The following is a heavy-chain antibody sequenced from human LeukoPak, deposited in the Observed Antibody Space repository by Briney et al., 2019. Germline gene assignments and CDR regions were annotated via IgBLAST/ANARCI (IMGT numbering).Heavy chain of an antibody. V-gene: IGHV1-69*02. CDR3: VVGEDYDFWSGYYFDY. J-gene: IGHJ4*02. D-gene: IGHD3-3*01. Sequence: ASVKVSCMASGGTFSSYTISWVRQAPGQGLEWMGRIIPILGIANYAQKFQGRVTITADKSTSTAYMELSSLRSEDTAVYYCVVGEDYDFWSGYYFDYWGQGTLVTVSS. CDR1: GGTFSSYT. CDR2: IIPILGIA.